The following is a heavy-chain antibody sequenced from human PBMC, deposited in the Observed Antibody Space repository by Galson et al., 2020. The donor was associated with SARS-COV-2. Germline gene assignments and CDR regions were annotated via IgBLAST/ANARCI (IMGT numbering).Heavy chain of an antibody. CDR2: IYYSGST. CDR3: ASEGVLPTKYYYYGMDV. D-gene: IGHD2-2*01. V-gene: IGHV4-31*03. J-gene: IGHJ6*02. CDR1: GGSISSGGYY. Sequence: SETLSLTCTVSGGSISSGGYYWSWIRQHPGKGLEWIGYIYYSGSTYYNPSLKSRVTISVDTSKNQFSLKLSSVTAADTAVYYCASEGVLPTKYYYYGMDVWGQGTTVTVSS.